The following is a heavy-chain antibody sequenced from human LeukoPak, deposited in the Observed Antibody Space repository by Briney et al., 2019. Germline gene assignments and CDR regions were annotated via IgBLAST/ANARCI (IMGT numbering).Heavy chain of an antibody. CDR2: IIPIFGTA. J-gene: IGHJ4*02. Sequence: SVKVSCKASGGTFSSYAISWVRQAPGQGLEWMGGIIPIFGTANYAQKFQGRVTITTDESTSTAYMELSSLRSEDTAVYYCATGSGMSHYYDSSGYSFDYWGQGTLVTVSS. D-gene: IGHD3-22*01. V-gene: IGHV1-69*05. CDR3: ATGSGMSHYYDSSGYSFDY. CDR1: GGTFSSYA.